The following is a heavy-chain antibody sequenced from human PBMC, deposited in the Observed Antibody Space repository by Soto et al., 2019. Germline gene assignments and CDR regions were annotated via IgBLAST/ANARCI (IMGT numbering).Heavy chain of an antibody. Sequence: GASVKVSCKASGYTFTSYDIYWVRQATGQGLEWMGWMNPNTGNSAYAQKFQGRVTVTSDTSINTVHMELSSLRSEDTAVYYCVRRHVSATGIDWFDPWGQGTLVTVSS. D-gene: IGHD6-13*01. CDR1: GYTFTSYD. V-gene: IGHV1-8*01. CDR2: MNPNTGNS. CDR3: VRRHVSATGIDWFDP. J-gene: IGHJ5*02.